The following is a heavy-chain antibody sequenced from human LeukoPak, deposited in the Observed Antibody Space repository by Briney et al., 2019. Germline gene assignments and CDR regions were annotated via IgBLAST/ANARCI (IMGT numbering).Heavy chain of an antibody. CDR3: TREDQQWLVQDWFDP. J-gene: IGHJ5*02. CDR2: IRSKANSYAT. D-gene: IGHD6-19*01. CDR1: GFAFSGSA. Sequence: SGGSLRLSCAASGFAFSGSAMHWVRQASGKGPEWVGRIRSKANSYATAYAASVKGRFTISRDDSKNTAYLQMNSLKTEDTAVYYCTREDQQWLVQDWFDPWGQGTLVTVPS. V-gene: IGHV3-73*01.